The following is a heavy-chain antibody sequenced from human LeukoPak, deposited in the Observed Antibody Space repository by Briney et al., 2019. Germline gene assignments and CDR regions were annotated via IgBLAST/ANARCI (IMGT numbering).Heavy chain of an antibody. CDR1: GVSCSNDGYY. Sequence: SQTLALTCTVSGVSCSNDGYYWSWTRQHPGKGLEWIGCIHYSGTTYYNPSLKSRVTTSIDTAKNQFSLKLTSVTVADTAVYYCARGTGYWGQGTLVTVSS. CDR2: IHYSGTT. CDR3: ARGTGY. J-gene: IGHJ4*02. D-gene: IGHD1-14*01. V-gene: IGHV4-31*03.